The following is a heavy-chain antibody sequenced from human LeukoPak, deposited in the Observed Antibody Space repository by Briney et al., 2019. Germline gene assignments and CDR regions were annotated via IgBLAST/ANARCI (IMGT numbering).Heavy chain of an antibody. CDR2: ISAYNGNT. V-gene: IGHV1-18*04. J-gene: IGHJ6*04. CDR1: GYTFTSYG. D-gene: IGHD4-17*01. Sequence: GASVKVSCKASGYTFTSYGISWVRQAPGQGLEWMGWISAYNGNTNYAQKPQGRVTMTTDTSTSTAYMELRSLRSDDTAVYYCAREGGTTVTPNGMDVWGKGTTVTVSS. CDR3: AREGGTTVTPNGMDV.